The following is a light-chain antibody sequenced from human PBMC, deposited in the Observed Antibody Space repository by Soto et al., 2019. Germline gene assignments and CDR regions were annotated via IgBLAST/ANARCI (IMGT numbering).Light chain of an antibody. J-gene: IGLJ3*02. CDR1: SSDVGGYNY. CDR3: CSYAGNNNLV. CDR2: EVN. Sequence: QSALTQPASVSGSPGQSITISCTGTSSDVGGYNYVSWYQQHPGKVPTLIIYEVNRRPSGVPDRFSGSKSGNAASLTVSGLQAEDEADYYCCSYAGNNNLVFGGGTKVTVL. V-gene: IGLV2-8*01.